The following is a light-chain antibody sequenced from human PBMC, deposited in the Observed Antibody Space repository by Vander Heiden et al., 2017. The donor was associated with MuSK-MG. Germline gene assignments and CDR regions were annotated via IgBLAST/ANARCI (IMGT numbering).Light chain of an antibody. J-gene: IGLJ2*01. V-gene: IGLV3-1*01. CDR1: KLVENY. CDR3: QAWDSSTAGV. CDR2: QDS. Sequence: SYELTQPPPVSVSPGQTASTPSCGDKLVENYACWSQQKPGQTPVLVIYQDSKRPSGIPERFSGSNSGNTATLTSSGTQAMDEADYYCQAWDSSTAGVFGGGTKLTVL.